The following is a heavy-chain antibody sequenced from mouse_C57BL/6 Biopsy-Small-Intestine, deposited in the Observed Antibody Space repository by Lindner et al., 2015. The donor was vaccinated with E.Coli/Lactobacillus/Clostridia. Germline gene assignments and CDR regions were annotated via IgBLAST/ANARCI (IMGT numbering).Heavy chain of an antibody. Sequence: VQLQESGAELARPGASVKMSCKASGYTFTSYTMHWVKQRPGQGLEWIGYINPSSGYTKYNQKFKDKATLTADKSPSTAYMQLSSLTSEDSAVYYCARSFYGSKGYWGQGTLVTVSA. J-gene: IGHJ3*01. CDR1: GYTFTSYT. CDR3: ARSFYGSKGY. CDR2: INPSSGYT. D-gene: IGHD1-1*01. V-gene: IGHV1-4*01.